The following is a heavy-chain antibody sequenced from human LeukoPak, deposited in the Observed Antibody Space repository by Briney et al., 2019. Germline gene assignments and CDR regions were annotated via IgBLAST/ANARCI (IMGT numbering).Heavy chain of an antibody. CDR3: ATPADSHYHWFDP. J-gene: IGHJ5*02. CDR2: FDPEDGET. CDR1: GYTLTELS. D-gene: IGHD1-26*01. V-gene: IGHV1-24*01. Sequence: PVASVNVSCKVSGYTLTELSMHWVRQAPGKGLEWMGGFDPEDGETIYAQKFQGRVTMTEDTSTDTAYMELSSLRSEDTAVYYCATPADSHYHWFDPWGQGTLVTVSS.